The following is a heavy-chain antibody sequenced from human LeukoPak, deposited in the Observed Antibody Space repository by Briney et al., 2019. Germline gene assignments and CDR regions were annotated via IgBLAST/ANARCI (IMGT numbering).Heavy chain of an antibody. D-gene: IGHD3-10*01. J-gene: IGHJ6*02. Sequence: KSSETLSLTCTVSGGSISSYYWSWIRQPPGKGLEWIGYIYYSGSTNYNPSLKSRVTISVDTSKNQFSLKLSSVTAADTAVYYCARDKSVVWFGEVIKDGMGVWGQGTTVTVSS. CDR1: GGSISSYY. V-gene: IGHV4-59*01. CDR3: ARDKSVVWFGEVIKDGMGV. CDR2: IYYSGST.